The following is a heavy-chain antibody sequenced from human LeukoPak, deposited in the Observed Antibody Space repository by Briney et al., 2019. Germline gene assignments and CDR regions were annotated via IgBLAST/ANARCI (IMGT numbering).Heavy chain of an antibody. CDR3: ARDLRFAVVAFDI. Sequence: KPSETLSLTCTVSGGSITSGSYYWAWIRQSPGTGLEWIGSIFQTGTTYYNPSLKSRVTMSVDTSKNQFSLKLSSVTAADTAVYYCARDLRFAVVAFDIWGQGTMVTVSS. D-gene: IGHD2-15*01. J-gene: IGHJ3*02. CDR1: GGSITSGSYY. CDR2: IFQTGTT. V-gene: IGHV4-39*07.